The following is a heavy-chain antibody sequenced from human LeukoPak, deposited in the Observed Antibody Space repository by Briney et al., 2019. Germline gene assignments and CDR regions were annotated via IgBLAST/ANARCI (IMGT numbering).Heavy chain of an antibody. J-gene: IGHJ6*03. CDR2: INCGRNTT. D-gene: IGHD6-19*01. Sequence: PGGSLRLSCAASGFAFSSFAMGWVRQSPGKGLEWLSTINCGRNTTFYSDSVKGRFTISRDNSKNTLYLHMDSLRPDDTAIYYCTKELHVAVAVADYYYFYMDVWGRGTAVTVSS. CDR1: GFAFSSFA. CDR3: TKELHVAVAVADYYYFYMDV. V-gene: IGHV3-23*01.